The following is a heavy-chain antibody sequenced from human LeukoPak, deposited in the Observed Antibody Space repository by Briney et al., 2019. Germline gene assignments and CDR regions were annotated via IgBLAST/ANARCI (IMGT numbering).Heavy chain of an antibody. J-gene: IGHJ3*02. CDR2: INPNSGGT. CDR3: ERTTGYTSSWSDGLDI. Sequence: ASLRVSCKAPGYTLTGYYMHLVRQAPGQGLQWMGWINPNSGGTNFAQSFQGRVTITSDTSINTAYMELTRLKYDDTAVYYWERTTGYTSSWSDGLDIWGQRTMVTVSS. V-gene: IGHV1-2*02. CDR1: GYTLTGYY. D-gene: IGHD6-13*01.